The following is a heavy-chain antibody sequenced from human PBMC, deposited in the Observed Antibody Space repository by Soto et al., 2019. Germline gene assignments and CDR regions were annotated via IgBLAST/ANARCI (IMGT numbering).Heavy chain of an antibody. CDR1: GYTFTSYD. D-gene: IGHD3-3*01. J-gene: IGHJ5*02. Sequence: ASVKVSFKASGYTFTSYDINWVRQATGQGLEWMGWMNPNSGNTGYAQKFQGRVTMTRNTSISTAYMELSSLRSEDTAVYYCVKDRHPDRHYDFWSGRTINSNWFDPWGQGTLVTVSS. CDR3: VKDRHPDRHYDFWSGRTINSNWFDP. CDR2: MNPNSGNT. V-gene: IGHV1-8*01.